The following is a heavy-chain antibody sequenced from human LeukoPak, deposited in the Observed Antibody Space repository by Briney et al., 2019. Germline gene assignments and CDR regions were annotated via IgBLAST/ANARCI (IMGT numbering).Heavy chain of an antibody. J-gene: IGHJ4*02. CDR2: ISNSDGST. CDR3: ARDFRFHDDY. CDR1: GFIFSSYA. Sequence: GGSLRLSCAASGFIFSSYAMSWVRQAPGKGLEWVSTISNSDGSTYYADSVKGRFTISRDNAKNSVYLQMNSLRVEDTAVYYCARDFRFHDDYWGQGTLVTVSS. V-gene: IGHV3-23*01.